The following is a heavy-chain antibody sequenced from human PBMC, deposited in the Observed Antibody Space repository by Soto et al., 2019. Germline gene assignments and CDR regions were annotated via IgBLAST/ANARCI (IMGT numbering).Heavy chain of an antibody. V-gene: IGHV5-51*01. CDR2: IYPGDSDT. CDR3: ARRGVTTVVTKAFDI. J-gene: IGHJ3*02. CDR1: GYSFTSYW. D-gene: IGHD4-17*01. Sequence: GESLKISCKGSGYSFTSYWIGWVRQMPGKGLEWMGIIYPGDSDTRYSPSFQGQVTISADKSISTAYLQWSSLKASDTAMYYCARRGVTTVVTKAFDIWGQGTMVTVSS.